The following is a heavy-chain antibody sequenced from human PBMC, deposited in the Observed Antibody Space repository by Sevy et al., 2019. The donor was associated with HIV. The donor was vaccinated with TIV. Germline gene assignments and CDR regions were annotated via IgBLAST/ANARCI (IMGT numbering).Heavy chain of an antibody. D-gene: IGHD2-21*02. V-gene: IGHV1-8*01. CDR3: AAGIVVVTAHRAFDI. CDR1: GYTITSYD. Sequence: ASVKVSCKASGYTITSYDINWVRQATGQGLEWMGWMNPNSGNTGYAQKFQGRVTMTRNTSISTAYMELSSLRSEDTAVYYCAAGIVVVTAHRAFDIWGQGTMVTVSS. CDR2: MNPNSGNT. J-gene: IGHJ3*02.